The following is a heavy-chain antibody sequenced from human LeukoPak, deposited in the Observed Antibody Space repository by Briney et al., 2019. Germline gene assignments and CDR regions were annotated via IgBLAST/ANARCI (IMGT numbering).Heavy chain of an antibody. J-gene: IGHJ4*02. D-gene: IGHD6-19*01. CDR1: GFTFSSYE. Sequence: GGSLRLSCAASGFTFSSYEMNWVRQAPGKGLEWVSYISSSGSTIYYADSVKGRFTISRDNAKNSLYLQMNSLRAEDTAVYYCASVGTKSSGLNYFDYWGQGTLVTVSS. CDR2: ISSSGSTI. V-gene: IGHV3-48*03. CDR3: ASVGTKSSGLNYFDY.